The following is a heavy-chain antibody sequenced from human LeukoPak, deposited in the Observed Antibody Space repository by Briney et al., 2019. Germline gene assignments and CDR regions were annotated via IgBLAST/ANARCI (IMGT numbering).Heavy chain of an antibody. Sequence: GGSLRLSCAASGFTFSSYSMNWVRQAPGKGLEWVSSISSSSSYIYYADSVRGRFTISRDNSKNTLYLQMKSLRAEDTATYYCAKLSSLIVVGIFDYWGQGALVTVSS. CDR2: ISSSSSYI. CDR1: GFTFSSYS. J-gene: IGHJ4*02. V-gene: IGHV3-21*04. D-gene: IGHD3-22*01. CDR3: AKLSSLIVVGIFDY.